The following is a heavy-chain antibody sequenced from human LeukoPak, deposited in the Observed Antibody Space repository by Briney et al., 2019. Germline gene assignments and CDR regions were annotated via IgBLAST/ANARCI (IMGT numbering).Heavy chain of an antibody. CDR2: IYYSGST. CDR1: GGSISSGGYY. V-gene: IGHV4-31*03. J-gene: IGHJ5*02. CDR3: ARGGADIVVVPAAMNWFDP. Sequence: SETLSLTCTVSGGSISSGGYYWSWIRQHPGKGLEWIGYIYYSGSTYYNPSLKSRVTISVDTSKNQFSLKLSSVTAADTAVYYCARGGADIVVVPAAMNWFDPWGQGTLVTVSS. D-gene: IGHD2-2*01.